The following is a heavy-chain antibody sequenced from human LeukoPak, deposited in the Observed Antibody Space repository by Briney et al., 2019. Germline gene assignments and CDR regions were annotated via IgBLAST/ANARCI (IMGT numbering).Heavy chain of an antibody. Sequence: SETLSLTCTVSGGSISSSSYYWGWIRQPPGKGLEWIGYIYYCGSTNYNPSLKSRVTISVDTSKNQFSLKLSSVTAADTAVYYCARMVRPYNWFDPWGQGTLVTVSS. V-gene: IGHV4-61*05. CDR2: IYYCGST. J-gene: IGHJ5*02. D-gene: IGHD3-10*01. CDR3: ARMVRPYNWFDP. CDR1: GGSISSSSYY.